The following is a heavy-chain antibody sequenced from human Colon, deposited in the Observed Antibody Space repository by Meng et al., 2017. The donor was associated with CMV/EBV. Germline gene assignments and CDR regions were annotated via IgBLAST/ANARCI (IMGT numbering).Heavy chain of an antibody. CDR1: GFTCSDYW. D-gene: IGHD3-10*01. CDR2: IRQDASEK. CDR3: GRNRVDH. V-gene: IGHV3-7*01. Sequence: GESLKISCAASGFTCSDYWMTWVRQAPGKGLEWVANIRQDASEKFYADSVKGRFTISRDNAKSSLYLQMNSLRGEDTAVYYCGRNRVDHWGQGTLVTVSS. J-gene: IGHJ4*02.